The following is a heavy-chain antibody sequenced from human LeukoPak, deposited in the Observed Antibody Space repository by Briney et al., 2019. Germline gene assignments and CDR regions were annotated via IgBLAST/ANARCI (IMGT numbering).Heavy chain of an antibody. J-gene: IGHJ5*02. CDR1: GFTFSSFA. V-gene: IGHV3-23*01. CDR2: MSGGATSK. CDR3: AKRTSGSSWYSSDA. D-gene: IGHD6-13*01. Sequence: PGGTLRLSCAASGFTFSSFAMNWVRQAPGKGLKWVSTMSGGATSKYYADSVKGRFTISRDNSKTTLFLEMNRLRAEDTAVYYCAKRTSGSSWYSSDAWGQGTLVTVSS.